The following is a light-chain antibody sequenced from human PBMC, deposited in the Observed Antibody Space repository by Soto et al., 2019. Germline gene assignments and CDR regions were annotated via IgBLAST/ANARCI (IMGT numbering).Light chain of an antibody. CDR3: QQSFSAPLT. CDR1: QSISNS. CDR2: AAS. J-gene: IGKJ4*01. V-gene: IGKV1-39*01. Sequence: DIQMTQSPSSVSASVGDRVSITCLASQSISNSLNWYQQRPGKAPRLLIYAASNLHSGVPSRFSGSGSGSDFTLSIGSLQREDFATYYCQQSFSAPLTFGGGTKVDIK.